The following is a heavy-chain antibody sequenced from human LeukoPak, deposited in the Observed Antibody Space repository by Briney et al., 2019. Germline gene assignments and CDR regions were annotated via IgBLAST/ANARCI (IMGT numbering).Heavy chain of an antibody. J-gene: IGHJ4*02. CDR1: GYTFTSYA. V-gene: IGHV1-3*01. CDR2: INAGNGNT. Sequence: ASVKVSCKASGYTFTSYAMHWVRQAPGQRLEWMGWINAGNGNTKCSQKFQGRVTITRDTSASTAYMELSSLRSEDTAVYYCARMSSTKFDYWGQGTLVTVSS. D-gene: IGHD2-8*01. CDR3: ARMSSTKFDY.